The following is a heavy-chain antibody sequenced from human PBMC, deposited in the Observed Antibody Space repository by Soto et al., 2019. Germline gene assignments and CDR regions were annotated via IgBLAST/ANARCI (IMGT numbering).Heavy chain of an antibody. CDR1: GGSISSSN. CDR2: ISGSGGST. CDR3: AKDHGIVVVTAPFDY. V-gene: IGHV3-23*01. D-gene: IGHD2-21*02. J-gene: IGHJ4*02. Sequence: ETLSLTCAVSGGSISSSNWWSWVRQAPGKGLEWVSAISGSGGSTYYADSVKGRFTISRDNSKNTLYLQMNSLRAEDTAVYYCAKDHGIVVVTAPFDYWGQGTLVTVSS.